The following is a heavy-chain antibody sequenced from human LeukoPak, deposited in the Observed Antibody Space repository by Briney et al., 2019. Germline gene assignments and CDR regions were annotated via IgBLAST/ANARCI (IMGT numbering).Heavy chain of an antibody. Sequence: GGSLRLSCAASGFTFSSYAMHWVRQAPGKGLEWVAVISYDGSNKYYADSVKGRFTISRDNSKNTLYLQMNSLRAEDTAVYYCARGGPYSSSSKLLDYWGQGTLVTVSS. CDR3: ARGGPYSSSSKLLDY. CDR1: GFTFSSYA. CDR2: ISYDGSNK. J-gene: IGHJ4*02. V-gene: IGHV3-30-3*01. D-gene: IGHD6-6*01.